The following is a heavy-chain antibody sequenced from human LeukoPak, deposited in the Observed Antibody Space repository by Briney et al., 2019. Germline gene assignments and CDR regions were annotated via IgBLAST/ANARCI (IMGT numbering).Heavy chain of an antibody. J-gene: IGHJ4*02. V-gene: IGHV3-23*01. CDR3: AKQAGWGGYFSFLPFDF. CDR2: FGHNGGIT. D-gene: IGHD3-3*01. Sequence: GGSLRLSCAASGFTFSYYGLSWVRQAPGKGLEWVSGFGHNGGITYADSVKGRFTISRDNSKNTLYLQMNSLRVEDTAVYFCAKQAGWGGYFSFLPFDFWGRGTLVTVSS. CDR1: GFTFSYYG.